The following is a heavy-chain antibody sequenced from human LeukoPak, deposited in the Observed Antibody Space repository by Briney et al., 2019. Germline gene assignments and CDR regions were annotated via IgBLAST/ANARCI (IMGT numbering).Heavy chain of an antibody. V-gene: IGHV3-30-3*01. CDR3: AREYSYGPDAFDI. Sequence: GGSLRLSCAASGFTFSSYAMHWVRQAPGKGLEWVAVISYDGSNKYYANSVKGRFTISRDNSKSTLYLQMNSLRAEDTAVYYCAREYSYGPDAFDIWGQGTMVTVSS. CDR2: ISYDGSNK. D-gene: IGHD5-18*01. CDR1: GFTFSSYA. J-gene: IGHJ3*02.